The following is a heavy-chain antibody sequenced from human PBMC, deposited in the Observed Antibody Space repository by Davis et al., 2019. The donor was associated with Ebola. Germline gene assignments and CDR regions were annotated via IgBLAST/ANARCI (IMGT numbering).Heavy chain of an antibody. J-gene: IGHJ4*02. CDR1: GYTFTNYY. CDR2: IIPVSGVP. D-gene: IGHD3-22*01. Sequence: SVKVSCKASGYTFTNYYMFWVRQAPGQGLDWMGGIIPVSGVPKYAQDFQGRVTITADESTSTAYMELSSLRSEDTAMYYCARDRYSDGSGYFFEQSHWGQGTLVTVSS. V-gene: IGHV1-69*13. CDR3: ARDRYSDGSGYFFEQSH.